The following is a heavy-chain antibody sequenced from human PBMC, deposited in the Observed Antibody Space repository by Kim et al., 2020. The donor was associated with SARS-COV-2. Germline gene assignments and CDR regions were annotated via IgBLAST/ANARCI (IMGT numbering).Heavy chain of an antibody. CDR1: GGIFTNYP. D-gene: IGHD2-8*01. V-gene: IGHV1-69*02. CDR3: ARRCLGLSCPKGVSLDS. Sequence: SVKVSCKASGGIFTNYPINWLRRAPGQGLEWMGRITPMVDVATYAQRFQGRVSITADKSTTTSYMELRSLTSDDTTVYYCARRCLGLSCPKGVSLDSWGQGTRVTVS. J-gene: IGHJ4*02. CDR2: ITPMVDVA.